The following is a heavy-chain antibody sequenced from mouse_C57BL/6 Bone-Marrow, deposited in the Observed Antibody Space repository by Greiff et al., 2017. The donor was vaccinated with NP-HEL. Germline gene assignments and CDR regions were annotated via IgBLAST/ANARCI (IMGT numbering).Heavy chain of an antibody. D-gene: IGHD2-4*01. CDR2: IYPGDGDT. CDR1: GYAFSSSW. V-gene: IGHV1-82*01. J-gene: IGHJ4*01. Sequence: QVQLKESGPELVKPGASVKISCKASGYAFSSSWMNWVKQRPGKGLEWIGRIYPGDGDTNYNGKFKGKATLTADKSSSTAYMQLSSLTSEDSAVYFCARSIYYDYDGRLYYYAMDYWGQGTSVTVSS. CDR3: ARSIYYDYDGRLYYYAMDY.